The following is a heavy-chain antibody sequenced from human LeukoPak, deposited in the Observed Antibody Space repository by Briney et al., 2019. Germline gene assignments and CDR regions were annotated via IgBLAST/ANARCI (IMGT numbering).Heavy chain of an antibody. J-gene: IGHJ4*02. V-gene: IGHV3-30*03. CDR1: GFTFSSYG. CDR2: ISYDGSNK. CDR3: ARSIPRYDGSAYYPDY. Sequence: GGSLRLSCAASGFTFSSYGMHWVRQAPGKGLGWVAVISYDGSNKYYADSVKGRFTISRDNSKNTLYLQMNSLRAEDTAVYYCARSIPRYDGSAYYPDYWGQGTLVTVSS. D-gene: IGHD3-22*01.